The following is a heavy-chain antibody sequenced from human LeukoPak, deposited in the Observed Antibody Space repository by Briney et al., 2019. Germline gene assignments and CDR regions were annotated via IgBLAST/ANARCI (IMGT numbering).Heavy chain of an antibody. D-gene: IGHD3-10*01. CDR2: TDTSGNYI. Sequence: GSLRLSCAASGFTFSKYGMNWVRQAPGKGLEWVSFTDTSGNYIYYGDSVKGRFTISRDNAKNLVFLQMNGLRAEDTAVYYCARGRSITLLRGVAMSDGFDIWGQGAMVAVSS. CDR3: ARGRSITLLRGVAMSDGFDI. J-gene: IGHJ3*02. V-gene: IGHV3-21*01. CDR1: GFTFSKYG.